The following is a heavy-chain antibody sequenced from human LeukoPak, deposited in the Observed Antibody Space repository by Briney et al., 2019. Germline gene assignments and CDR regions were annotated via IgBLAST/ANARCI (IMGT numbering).Heavy chain of an antibody. D-gene: IGHD3-3*01. CDR1: GGSISSYY. Sequence: SETLSLTCTVSGGSISSYYWSWIRQPPGKRLEWIGYIYYSGSTNYNPSLKSRVTISVDTSKNQFSLKLSSVTAADTAVYYCARGRRRNFWSGYHFDYWGQGTLVTVSS. CDR3: ARGRRRNFWSGYHFDY. J-gene: IGHJ4*02. CDR2: IYYSGST. V-gene: IGHV4-59*01.